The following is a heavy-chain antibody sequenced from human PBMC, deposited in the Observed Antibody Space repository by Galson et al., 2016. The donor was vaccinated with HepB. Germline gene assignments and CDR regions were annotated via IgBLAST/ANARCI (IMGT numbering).Heavy chain of an antibody. D-gene: IGHD4-17*01. CDR1: GYTFTDYY. Sequence: SVKVSCKASGYTFTDYYLHWVRQAPGHGLEWMGWVNPDTASTTYAQKFQGRVTMTRDTSTTTVYMELHRLRSDDTAVYYCALDYGDYERDFAYGGQGALGQGPKHRETSHTPSQMGVQRVGFCDRDGDYVGLRYGCHERDFDYWGQGALVTVSS. CDR2: VNPDTAST. CDR3: ALDYGDYERDFAYGGQGALGQGPKHRETSHTPSQMGVQRVGFCDRDGDYVGLRYGCHERDFDY. J-gene: IGHJ4*02. V-gene: IGHV1-2*02.